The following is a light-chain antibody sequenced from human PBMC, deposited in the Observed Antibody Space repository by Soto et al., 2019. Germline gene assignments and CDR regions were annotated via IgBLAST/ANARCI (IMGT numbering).Light chain of an antibody. CDR3: QHYNSYPWT. V-gene: IGKV1-5*01. Sequence: DIQMTQSPSTLSASIGDRVTITCRASQTINNWLAWYQQKPGKAPNLLIYHASNLETGVPSRSGGSAFGTEFTLTISSLQPDDFATYYCQHYNSYPWTFGQGTKVEIK. CDR1: QTINNW. J-gene: IGKJ1*01. CDR2: HAS.